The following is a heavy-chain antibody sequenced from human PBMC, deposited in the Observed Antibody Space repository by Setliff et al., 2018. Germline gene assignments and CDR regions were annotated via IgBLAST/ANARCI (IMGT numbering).Heavy chain of an antibody. Sequence: SETLSLTCGVSGASITSGHYWGWIRQPPGKGLEWIGTIYHRGRTYYNPSLRSRVTMSLDTSKNQFSLRLSSVTAADTAVYYCASPRRDDLDSPFDAFDIWGQGTKGTVSS. D-gene: IGHD3-3*01. CDR1: GASITSGHY. CDR3: ASPRRDDLDSPFDAFDI. J-gene: IGHJ3*02. V-gene: IGHV4-38-2*01. CDR2: IYHRGRT.